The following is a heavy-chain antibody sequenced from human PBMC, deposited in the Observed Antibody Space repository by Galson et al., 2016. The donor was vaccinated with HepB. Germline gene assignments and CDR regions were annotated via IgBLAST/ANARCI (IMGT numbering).Heavy chain of an antibody. D-gene: IGHD3-10*02. J-gene: IGHJ3*01. V-gene: IGHV3-23*01. CDR2: INNNDAST. CDR1: GFTFSNYA. Sequence: SLRLSCAASGFTFSNYAMTWVRQAPGKGLKWISTINNNDASTYYADSVQGRFTNSIDKAKNTQFLQMNRLRAEDTAVYYCAKDWSTTTCVQGCLDVWGQGTMVTVSS. CDR3: AKDWSTTTCVQGCLDV.